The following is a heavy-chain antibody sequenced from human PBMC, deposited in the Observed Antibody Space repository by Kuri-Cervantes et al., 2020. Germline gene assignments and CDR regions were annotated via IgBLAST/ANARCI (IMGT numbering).Heavy chain of an antibody. CDR3: ANHDYGDPRADY. D-gene: IGHD4-17*01. CDR2: ISYDGINK. Sequence: SLRLSCAASGFTFSRYRMHLVREAPGKRLEWVAVISYDGINKYYADSVKGRFTISRDNSKNTLYLQMNSLRAEDTAVYYCANHDYGDPRADYWGQGTLVTVSS. V-gene: IGHV3-30*18. CDR1: GFTFSRYR. J-gene: IGHJ4*02.